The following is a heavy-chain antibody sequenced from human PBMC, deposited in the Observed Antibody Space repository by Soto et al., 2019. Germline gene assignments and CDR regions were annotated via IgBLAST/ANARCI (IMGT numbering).Heavy chain of an antibody. CDR3: ARGSSNWSYYFDF. D-gene: IGHD6-13*01. CDR2: ITSSGTTV. Sequence: EVHLVESGGGLVQPGGSLRLSCAASGFTFSSYSLNWVRQAPGKGLEWVSYITSSGTTVYYADPVRGRFTISRDNAKNSLYLQMNSLRDDDTAVYYFARGSSNWSYYFDFWGQGTLVTVSS. V-gene: IGHV3-48*02. CDR1: GFTFSSYS. J-gene: IGHJ4*02.